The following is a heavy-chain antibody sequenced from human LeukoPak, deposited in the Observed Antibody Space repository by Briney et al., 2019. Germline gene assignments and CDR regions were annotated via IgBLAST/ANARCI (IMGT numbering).Heavy chain of an antibody. CDR3: ARDKRLSDIAEGWFDP. V-gene: IGHV4-4*07. J-gene: IGHJ5*02. CDR1: GGSISSYY. Sequence: SETLSLTCTVSGGSISSYYWSWIRQPAGKGLEWIGRIYTSGSTNYNPSLKSRVTMSVDTSKNQFSLKLSSVTAADTAVYYCARDKRLSDIAEGWFDPWGQGTLVTVSS. CDR2: IYTSGST. D-gene: IGHD3-9*01.